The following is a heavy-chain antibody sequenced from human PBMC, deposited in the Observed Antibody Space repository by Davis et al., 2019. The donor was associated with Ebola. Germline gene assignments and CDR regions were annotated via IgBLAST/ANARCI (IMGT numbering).Heavy chain of an antibody. CDR1: GFTFSSYG. V-gene: IGHV3-7*03. CDR2: IRPDGSEE. D-gene: IGHD2-21*02. J-gene: IGHJ4*02. Sequence: GGSLRLSCAASGFTFSSYGMHWVRQAPGKGLEWVANIRPDGSEEQYVDSLKGRITISRDNSKNMLYLQMNSLGVEDTAVYYCAKNRVAWTAMSDFDFWGQGTLVTVSS. CDR3: AKNRVAWTAMSDFDF.